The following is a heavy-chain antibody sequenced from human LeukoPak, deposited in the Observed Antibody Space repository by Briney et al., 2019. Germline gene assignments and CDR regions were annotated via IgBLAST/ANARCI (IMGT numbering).Heavy chain of an antibody. Sequence: PSETLSLTCTVSGGSISSGSYYWSWIRQPAGKGLEWTGRIYTSGSTNYNPSLKSRVTISVDTSKNQFSLKLSSVTAADTAVYYCARDESWFDPWGQGTLVTVSS. J-gene: IGHJ5*02. CDR2: IYTSGST. CDR3: ARDESWFDP. CDR1: GGSISSGSYY. V-gene: IGHV4-61*02.